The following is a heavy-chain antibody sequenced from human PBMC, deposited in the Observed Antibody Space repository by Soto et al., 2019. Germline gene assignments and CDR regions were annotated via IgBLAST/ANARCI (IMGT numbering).Heavy chain of an antibody. CDR2: ISHDGSNK. J-gene: IGHJ6*02. Sequence: QVQLVESGGGVVQPGRSLRLSCAASGFTFSSYAMHWVRQAPGKGLEWVAVISHDGSNKYYADSVKGRFTISRDNSKNTLYLQMNSLRAEDTAVYYCARVVYDILTGYHYGMDVWGQGTTVTVSS. CDR1: GFTFSSYA. CDR3: ARVVYDILTGYHYGMDV. D-gene: IGHD3-9*01. V-gene: IGHV3-30-3*01.